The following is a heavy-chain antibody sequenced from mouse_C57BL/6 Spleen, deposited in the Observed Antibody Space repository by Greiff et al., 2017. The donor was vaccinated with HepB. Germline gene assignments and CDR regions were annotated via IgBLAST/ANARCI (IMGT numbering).Heavy chain of an antibody. V-gene: IGHV14-1*01. CDR1: GFNIKDYY. J-gene: IGHJ4*01. CDR2: IDPEDGDT. CDR3: TIRTGTVYAMDY. D-gene: IGHD4-1*01. Sequence: EVQLQQSGAELVRPGASVKLSCTASGFNIKDYYMHWVKQRPEQGLEWIGRIDPEDGDTEYAPKFQGKATMTADTSSNTAYLQHSILTSEDTAVYYCTIRTGTVYAMDYWGQGTSVTVSS.